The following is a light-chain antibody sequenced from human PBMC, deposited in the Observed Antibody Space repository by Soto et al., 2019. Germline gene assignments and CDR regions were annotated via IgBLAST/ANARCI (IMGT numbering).Light chain of an antibody. J-gene: IGLJ1*01. CDR3: VSYTDTETLV. CDR1: NTDVGQDKS. Sequence: QSALTQPASVSGSRGQSIIISCVGRNTDVGQDKSVSWYQQGPGKAPKLLIFEVTNRPSGVSNRFSGSRSGNTASLTISGLQPDDEGDYFCVSYTDTETLVFGTGTKVTVL. CDR2: EVT. V-gene: IGLV2-14*01.